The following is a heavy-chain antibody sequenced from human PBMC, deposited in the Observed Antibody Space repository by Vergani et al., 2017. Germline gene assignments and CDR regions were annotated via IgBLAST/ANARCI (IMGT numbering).Heavy chain of an antibody. D-gene: IGHD2-2*01. V-gene: IGHV4-34*01. Sequence: QVQLQQWGAGLLKPSETLSLTCAVYGGSFSGYYWSWIRQPPGKGLEWIGEINHSGSTNYNPSRKSRVNISVDTSKNQFSLKLSAVTAADTAVYYCARGRCSSTSCPNGSYYMDVWGKGTTVTVSS. CDR3: ARGRCSSTSCPNGSYYMDV. J-gene: IGHJ6*03. CDR1: GGSFSGYY. CDR2: INHSGST.